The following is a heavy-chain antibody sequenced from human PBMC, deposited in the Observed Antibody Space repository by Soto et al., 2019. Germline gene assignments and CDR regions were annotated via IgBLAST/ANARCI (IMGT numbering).Heavy chain of an antibody. D-gene: IGHD2-21*02. V-gene: IGHV4-61*03. Sequence: QVQLQESGPGLVKPSETLSLTCTVSGASVGSAGNYWNWIRQPPGKGLEWIGYIYYTGNTEYSPSLKTRVTISLATSKNHFSLKLDSVTAADTAVYYCARGRKYGDFVNYFDYWGQGKLVIVSS. CDR2: IYYTGNT. CDR1: GASVGSAGNY. CDR3: ARGRKYGDFVNYFDY. J-gene: IGHJ4*02.